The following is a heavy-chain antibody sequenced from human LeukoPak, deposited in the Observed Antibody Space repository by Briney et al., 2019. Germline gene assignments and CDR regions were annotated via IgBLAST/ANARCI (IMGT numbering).Heavy chain of an antibody. D-gene: IGHD4-17*01. Sequence: PSETLSLTCTVSGGSISSGGYYWSWIRQHLGKGLEWIGYIYYSGSTYHNPSLKSRVTISVDTSKNQFSLKLSSVTAADTAVYYCARGDYGQSDYWGQGTLVTVSS. V-gene: IGHV4-31*03. CDR3: ARGDYGQSDY. CDR1: GGSISSGGYY. J-gene: IGHJ4*02. CDR2: IYYSGST.